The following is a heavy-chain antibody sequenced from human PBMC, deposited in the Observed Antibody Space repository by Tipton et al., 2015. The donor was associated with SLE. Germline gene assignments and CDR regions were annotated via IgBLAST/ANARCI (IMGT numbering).Heavy chain of an antibody. CDR2: ISSSSSTI. D-gene: IGHD3-10*01. V-gene: IGHV3-48*01. Sequence: SLRLSCAASGFTFSSYSMNWVRQAPGKGLEWVSYISSSSSTIYCADSVKGRFTISRDNAKNSLYLQMNSLRAEDTAVYYCARDGSGSAHYYYYGMDVWGQGTTVTVSS. CDR1: GFTFSSYS. CDR3: ARDGSGSAHYYYYGMDV. J-gene: IGHJ6*02.